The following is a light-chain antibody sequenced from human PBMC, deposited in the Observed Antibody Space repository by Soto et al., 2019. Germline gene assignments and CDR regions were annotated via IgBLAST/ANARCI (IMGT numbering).Light chain of an antibody. J-gene: IGKJ1*01. CDR3: QQYGSSPKT. Sequence: EIVLTQSPGTLSLSPGEGATLSCRASQSVSGSYLAWFQQKAGQAPRLLIHGASSRATGIPDRFSGSGSGTDFTLTISRLEPEDFAVYYCQQYGSSPKTFGQGTKVDIK. CDR2: GAS. CDR1: QSVSGSY. V-gene: IGKV3-20*01.